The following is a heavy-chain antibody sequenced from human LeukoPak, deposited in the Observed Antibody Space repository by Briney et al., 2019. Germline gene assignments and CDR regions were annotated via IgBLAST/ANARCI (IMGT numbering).Heavy chain of an antibody. CDR2: IYYSGST. J-gene: IGHJ5*02. CDR1: GGSISISSYY. CDR3: ARAVPAAMGSDWFDP. Sequence: PSETLSLTCTVSGGSISISSYYWGWIRQPPGKGLEWIGSIYYSGSTYYNPSLKSRVTISVDTSKNQFSLKLSPVTAADTAVYYCARAVPAAMGSDWFDPWGQGTLVTVSS. D-gene: IGHD2-2*01. V-gene: IGHV4-39*01.